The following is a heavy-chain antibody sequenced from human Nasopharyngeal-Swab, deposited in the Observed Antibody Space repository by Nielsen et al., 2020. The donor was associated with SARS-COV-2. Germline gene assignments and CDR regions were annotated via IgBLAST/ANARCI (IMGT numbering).Heavy chain of an antibody. Sequence: GGSLRLSCAASGFTFSSYGMHWVRQAPGKGLEWVAFIRYDGSNKYYADSVKGRFTISRDNSKNTLYLQMNSLRAEDTAVYYCAKDLGYCSSTSCAAGSFDYWGQGTLVTVSS. CDR2: IRYDGSNK. V-gene: IGHV3-30*02. J-gene: IGHJ4*02. CDR1: GFTFSSYG. D-gene: IGHD2-2*01. CDR3: AKDLGYCSSTSCAAGSFDY.